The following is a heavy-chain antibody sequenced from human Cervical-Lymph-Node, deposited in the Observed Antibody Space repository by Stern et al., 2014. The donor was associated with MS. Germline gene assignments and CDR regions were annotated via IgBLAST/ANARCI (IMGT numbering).Heavy chain of an antibody. V-gene: IGHV1-46*03. D-gene: IGHD4-17*01. CDR1: GDTFASYP. J-gene: IGHJ1*01. CDR3: ANPLPYAN. CDR2: VNPTDART. Sequence: VQLVESGAEVKKPGASVKVSCKASGDTFASYPIHWLRQAPGQGPVLMGIVNPTDARTTYAQTFQGRVTMTRDTSTRTVYMELSSLRAEDTAMYFCANPLPYANWGQGTRVTVSS.